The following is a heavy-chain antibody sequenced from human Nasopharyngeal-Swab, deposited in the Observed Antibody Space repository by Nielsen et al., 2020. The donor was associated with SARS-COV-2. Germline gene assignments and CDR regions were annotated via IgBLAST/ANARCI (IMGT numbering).Heavy chain of an antibody. V-gene: IGHV1-46*01. D-gene: IGHD6-19*01. CDR1: VYTFPRYH. CDR3: ARDGLGGWFLDY. CDR2: ITPSGGST. J-gene: IGHJ4*02. Sequence: ASVTVSCQASVYTFPRYHLHWVRPAPGQGLAWMGIITPSGGSTNYAQKFQGRVTMTSDTSTSTVYMYLSSLRSEDTAVYYCARDGLGGWFLDYWGQGTLVTVSS.